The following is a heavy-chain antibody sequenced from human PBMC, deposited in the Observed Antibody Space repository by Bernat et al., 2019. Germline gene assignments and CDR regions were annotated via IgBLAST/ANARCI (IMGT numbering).Heavy chain of an antibody. CDR2: ISYDGSNK. CDR3: ARDPINPAFTLAYWFDP. Sequence: QVQLVESGGGVVQPGRSLRLSCAASGFTFSSYAMHWVRQAPGKGLEWVAVISYDGSNKYYADSVKGRFTISRDNSKNTLYLQMNSLRAEDTAVYYCARDPINPAFTLAYWFDPWGQGTLVTVSS. CDR1: GFTFSSYA. J-gene: IGHJ5*02. V-gene: IGHV3-30-3*01.